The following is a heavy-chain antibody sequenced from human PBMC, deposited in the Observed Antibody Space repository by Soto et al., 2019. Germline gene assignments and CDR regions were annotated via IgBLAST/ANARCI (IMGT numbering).Heavy chain of an antibody. D-gene: IGHD6-13*01. CDR3: ARDAKGIAAAGTLDD. Sequence: SETLSLTCAVSGGSISSSNWWSWVRQPPGKGLEWIGEIYHSGSTNYNPSLKSRVTISVDKSKNQFSLKLSSVTAADTAVYYCARDAKGIAAAGTLDDSGQGTLVTVSS. CDR1: GGSISSSNW. CDR2: IYHSGST. V-gene: IGHV4-4*02. J-gene: IGHJ4*02.